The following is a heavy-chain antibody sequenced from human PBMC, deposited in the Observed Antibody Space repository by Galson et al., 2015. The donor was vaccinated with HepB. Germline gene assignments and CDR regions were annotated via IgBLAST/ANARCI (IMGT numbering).Heavy chain of an antibody. CDR1: GFPFSDFT. V-gene: IGHV3-21*01. J-gene: IGHJ4*02. CDR3: ARDSLGGFGAHDY. Sequence: SLRLSCAASGFPFSDFTMNWVRQAPGKGLEWISLISSSRSYIYYADSVRGRFTIPRDNAKNSLYLLMNNLRAEDTAVYYCARDSLGGFGAHDYWGQGSLVTVSS. CDR2: ISSSRSYI. D-gene: IGHD5-12*01.